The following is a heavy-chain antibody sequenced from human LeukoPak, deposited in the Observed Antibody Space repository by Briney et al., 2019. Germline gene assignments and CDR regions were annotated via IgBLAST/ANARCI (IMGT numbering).Heavy chain of an antibody. CDR1: GFTVSSNY. CDR3: ASGAYGNRYGMDV. CDR2: IYSGGST. J-gene: IGHJ6*02. Sequence: PGGSLRLSCAASGFTVSSNYMSWVRQAPGKGLEWVSVIYSGGSTYYADSVKGRFTISRDNSKNTLYLQMNSLRAEDTAVYYCASGAYGNRYGMDVWGQGTRSPSP. V-gene: IGHV3-66*01. D-gene: IGHD3-16*01.